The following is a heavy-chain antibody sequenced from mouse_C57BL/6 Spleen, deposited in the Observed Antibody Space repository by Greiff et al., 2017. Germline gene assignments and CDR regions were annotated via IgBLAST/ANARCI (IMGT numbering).Heavy chain of an antibody. CDR2: INPNNGGT. CDR1: GYTFTDYY. D-gene: IGHD3-2*02. Sequence: EVQLQQSGPELVKPGASVKISCKASGYTFTDYYMNWVKQSHGKSLEWIGDINPNNGGTSYNQKFKGKATLTVDKSSSTAYMELRSLTSEDSAVYYCARCDSSGVGNYAMDYWGQGTSVTVSS. J-gene: IGHJ4*01. CDR3: ARCDSSGVGNYAMDY. V-gene: IGHV1-26*01.